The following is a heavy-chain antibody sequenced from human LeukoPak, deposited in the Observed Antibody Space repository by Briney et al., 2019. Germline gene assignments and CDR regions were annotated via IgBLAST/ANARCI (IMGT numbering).Heavy chain of an antibody. Sequence: SETLSLTCTVSSGSISNYYWSWIRRPPGKGLEWIGYIYYSGSTRYNPSLQSRVTISVATSANQFSLNLSFVTTEDTAIYYCARTSTGPSYGHGCFDFWGPGSLVTVSS. J-gene: IGHJ4*02. V-gene: IGHV4-59*01. CDR3: ARTSTGPSYGHGCFDF. D-gene: IGHD5-18*01. CDR1: SGSISNYY. CDR2: IYYSGST.